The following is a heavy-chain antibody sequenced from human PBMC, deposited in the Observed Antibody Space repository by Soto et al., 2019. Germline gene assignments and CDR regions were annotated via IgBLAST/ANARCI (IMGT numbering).Heavy chain of an antibody. Sequence: QLQLQESGPGLVKPSETLSLTCTVSGGSISSSSYYWGWIRQPPGKGLEWIGSIYYSGSTYYNPSLKSRVTLSVDTSKNQVSLKLSSVTAADTAVYYCARHQSHSSSYVDPWGQGTLVTVSS. D-gene: IGHD6-13*01. CDR1: GGSISSSSYY. J-gene: IGHJ5*02. V-gene: IGHV4-39*01. CDR2: IYYSGST. CDR3: ARHQSHSSSYVDP.